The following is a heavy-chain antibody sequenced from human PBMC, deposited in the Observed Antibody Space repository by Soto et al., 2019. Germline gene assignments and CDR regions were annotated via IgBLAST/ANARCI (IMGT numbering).Heavy chain of an antibody. J-gene: IGHJ4*02. CDR2: ISSSGTTI. V-gene: IGHV3-48*02. Sequence: GGSLRLSCTASGFSFRSYSMNWVRQAPGMGLEWVSYISSSGTTIHYADSVKGRFTISRDNAKSSLYLQMNSLRDEDTAVYYCARDVDYYDSSGPGYWGQGTLVTVSS. CDR3: ARDVDYYDSSGPGY. D-gene: IGHD3-22*01. CDR1: GFSFRSYS.